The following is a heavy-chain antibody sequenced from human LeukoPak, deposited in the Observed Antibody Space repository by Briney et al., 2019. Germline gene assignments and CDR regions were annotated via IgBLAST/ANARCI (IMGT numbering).Heavy chain of an antibody. D-gene: IGHD6-6*01. CDR2: INSDGSEG. CDR1: GFTFSGFW. Sequence: GGSLRLSCAASGFTFSGFWMSWSRQAPGKGLEWVASINSDGSEGYYADVVKGRFTISRDNAKNSLYLQINSLRAEDTAVYYCARSSYSSSSSVWGQGTMVTVSS. CDR3: ARSSYSSSSSV. V-gene: IGHV3-7*03. J-gene: IGHJ3*01.